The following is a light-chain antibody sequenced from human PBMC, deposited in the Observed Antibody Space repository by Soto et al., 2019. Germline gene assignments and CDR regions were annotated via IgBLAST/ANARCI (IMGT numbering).Light chain of an antibody. CDR1: SSDVGGYNY. J-gene: IGLJ2*01. CDR2: EVR. CDR3: SSYTSDGTLV. V-gene: IGLV2-14*01. Sequence: QSALTQPASVSGSPEQSITITYTGTSSDVGGYNYVSWYQQHPGKAPKLMIYEVRNRPSGISNRFSGSKSGYTASLSISGLQAEDEADYYCSSYTSDGTLVFGGGTKLTVL.